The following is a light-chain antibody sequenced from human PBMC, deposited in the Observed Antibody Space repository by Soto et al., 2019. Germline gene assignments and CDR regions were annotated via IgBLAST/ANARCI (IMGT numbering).Light chain of an antibody. Sequence: QSALTQPASVSGSPGQSITISCTGTSSDVGGYNYVSWYQQHPGKAPKLMIYEVSNRPPGVSNRFSGSKSGNTASRAIPGLQGEDEAHHSCSSYTSSSTWVFGGGTKLTVL. CDR3: SSYTSSSTWV. CDR1: SSDVGGYNY. J-gene: IGLJ3*02. CDR2: EVS. V-gene: IGLV2-14*01.